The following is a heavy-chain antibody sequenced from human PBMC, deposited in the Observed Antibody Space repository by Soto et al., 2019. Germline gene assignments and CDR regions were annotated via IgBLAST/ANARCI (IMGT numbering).Heavy chain of an antibody. V-gene: IGHV3-23*01. CDR1: GFTFSSYA. CDR3: ATGGYCRGGSCYPHFYY. Sequence: EVQLLESGGGLVQPGGSLRLSCAASGFTFSSYAMSWVRQAPGKGLEWVSAISGSGGSTYYADSVKGRFTISRDNSKNTLDLQMNSLRAEDTAVYYCATGGYCRGGSCYPHFYYWGQGTLVTVSS. CDR2: ISGSGGST. J-gene: IGHJ4*02. D-gene: IGHD2-15*01.